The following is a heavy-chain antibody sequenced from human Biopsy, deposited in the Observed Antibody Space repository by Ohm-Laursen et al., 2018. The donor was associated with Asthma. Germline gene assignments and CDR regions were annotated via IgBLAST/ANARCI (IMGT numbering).Heavy chain of an antibody. Sequence: SLRLSCAASGFVFSQCGMHWVRQGPGKGLEWVALVSSDGHNKYYEDSVKGRFTISRDNSRNRLYLQINRLTVEDSAVYFCARQLGQDYGDSSGFDIWGQGTKVAVSS. CDR2: VSSDGHNK. CDR3: ARQLGQDYGDSSGFDI. CDR1: GFVFSQCG. D-gene: IGHD3-22*01. V-gene: IGHV3-30*03. J-gene: IGHJ3*02.